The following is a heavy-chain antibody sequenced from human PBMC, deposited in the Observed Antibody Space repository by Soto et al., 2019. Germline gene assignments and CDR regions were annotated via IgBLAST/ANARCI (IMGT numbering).Heavy chain of an antibody. Sequence: DVQLLESGGGLVQPGGSLRLSCAASGFPSSTYALNWVRQAPGKGLEWVSTISESGHHTHYADSVKGRFTISRDKSKNTLSVQMNSLRADDTAVYYCAKSDGCGGGACYTGTYYYFDLWGRGTLVTVSS. CDR2: ISESGHHT. D-gene: IGHD2-21*02. J-gene: IGHJ2*01. CDR3: AKSDGCGGGACYTGTYYYFDL. CDR1: GFPSSTYA. V-gene: IGHV3-23*01.